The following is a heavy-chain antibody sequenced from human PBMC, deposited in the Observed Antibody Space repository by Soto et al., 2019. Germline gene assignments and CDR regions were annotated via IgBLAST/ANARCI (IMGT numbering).Heavy chain of an antibody. J-gene: IGHJ6*02. D-gene: IGHD2-2*01. Sequence: VESLKLSCKGSGYSLTNYCSGWGRQMPGKRREWMRTIYPGYSDTRYRPSFQGQVTISADKSISTAYLQWSSLKASDTAMYYCARHGIYCSSTSCYDRGAYYYYGMDVWGQGTTVTGSS. V-gene: IGHV5-51*01. CDR3: ARHGIYCSSTSCYDRGAYYYYGMDV. CDR2: IYPGYSDT. CDR1: GYSLTNYC.